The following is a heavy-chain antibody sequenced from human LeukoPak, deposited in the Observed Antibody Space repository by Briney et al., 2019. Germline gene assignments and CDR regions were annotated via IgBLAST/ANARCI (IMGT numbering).Heavy chain of an antibody. Sequence: GGSLRLSCAASGFTFSGSAMHWVRQASGKGLEWVGRIRSKANSYATAYAASVKGRFTISRDDSKNTAYLQMNSLKTEDTAVYYCTRRGSEKAGYHWGQGTLVTVSS. J-gene: IGHJ5*02. D-gene: IGHD3-10*01. CDR1: GFTFSGSA. CDR3: TRRGSEKAGYH. V-gene: IGHV3-73*01. CDR2: IRSKANSYAT.